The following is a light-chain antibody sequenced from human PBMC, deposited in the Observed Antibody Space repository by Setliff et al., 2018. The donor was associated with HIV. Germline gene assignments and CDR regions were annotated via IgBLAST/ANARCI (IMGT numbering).Light chain of an antibody. J-gene: IGLJ1*01. V-gene: IGLV2-14*01. CDR2: EVS. CDR3: ASYTRNDPYV. Sequence: QSVLTQPASVSGSPGQSITISCTGSTSDMSHYNFVSWYQQHPGTAPKLMIYEVSHRPPGVSSRFAGSKSGNTASLTISGLQAEDEADYYCASYTRNDPYVFGSGTKATVL. CDR1: TSDMSHYNF.